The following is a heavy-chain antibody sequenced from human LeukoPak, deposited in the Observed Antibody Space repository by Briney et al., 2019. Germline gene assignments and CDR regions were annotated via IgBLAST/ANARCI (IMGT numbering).Heavy chain of an antibody. CDR3: AKDDVTVRGVKRAGY. Sequence: GGSLRLSCAASGFTFSSYAMSWVRQAPGKGLEWVSAISGSGGSTYYADSVKGRSTISRDNSKNTRYLQMNSLRAEDTAVYYCAKDDVTVRGVKRAGYWGQGTLVTVSS. D-gene: IGHD3-10*01. CDR2: ISGSGGST. V-gene: IGHV3-23*01. CDR1: GFTFSSYA. J-gene: IGHJ4*02.